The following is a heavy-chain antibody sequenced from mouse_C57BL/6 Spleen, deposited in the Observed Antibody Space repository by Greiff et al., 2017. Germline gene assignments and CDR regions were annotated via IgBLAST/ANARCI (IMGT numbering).Heavy chain of an antibody. V-gene: IGHV1-15*01. CDR1: GYTFTDYE. D-gene: IGHD1-1*01. CDR2: IDPETGGT. CDR3: TRREYGEGYFDV. J-gene: IGHJ1*03. Sequence: QVQLQQSGAELVRPGASVTLSCKASGYTFTDYEMHWVKQTPVHGLEWIGAIDPETGGTAYNQKFKGKAILTADKSSGTAYMELRSLTSEDSAVYYCTRREYGEGYFDVWGTGTTVTVSS.